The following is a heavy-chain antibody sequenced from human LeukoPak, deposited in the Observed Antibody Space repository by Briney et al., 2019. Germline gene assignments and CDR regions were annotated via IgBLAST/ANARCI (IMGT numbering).Heavy chain of an antibody. CDR2: IYTSGST. Sequence: SETLSLTCTVSGGSISSGSYYWSWIRQPAGKGLEWIGRIYTSGSTNYNPSLKSRVTISVDRSKNQFSLKLRSVTAADTAVYYCARSTGWYAFTWGQGTLVTVSS. V-gene: IGHV4-61*02. D-gene: IGHD6-19*01. CDR3: ARSTGWYAFT. J-gene: IGHJ4*02. CDR1: GGSISSGSYY.